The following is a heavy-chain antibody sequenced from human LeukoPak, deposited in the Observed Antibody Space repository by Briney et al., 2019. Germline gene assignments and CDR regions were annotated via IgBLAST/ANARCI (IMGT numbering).Heavy chain of an antibody. Sequence: SETLSLTCTVSGGSISSYYWSWIRQPPGKGLEWIGYIYYSGSTNYNPSLKSRVTISVDTSKNQFSLKLSSVTAADTAVYYCARGGSGWVYYFDYWGQGTLVTVSS. D-gene: IGHD6-19*01. V-gene: IGHV4-59*01. CDR2: IYYSGST. CDR3: ARGGSGWVYYFDY. CDR1: GGSISSYY. J-gene: IGHJ4*02.